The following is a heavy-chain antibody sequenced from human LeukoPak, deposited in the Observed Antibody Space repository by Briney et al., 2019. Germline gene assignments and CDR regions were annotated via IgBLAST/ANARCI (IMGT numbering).Heavy chain of an antibody. CDR2: MNPNSGNT. V-gene: IGHV1-8*01. D-gene: IGHD6-19*01. Sequence: ASVKVSCKASGYTFTSYDINWVRLATGQGLEWMGWMNPNSGNTGYAQKLQGRVTMTRNTSISTAYMELSSLRSEDTAVYYCARAGIAVAGQAECFQYWGQGTLVTVSS. J-gene: IGHJ1*01. CDR3: ARAGIAVAGQAECFQY. CDR1: GYTFTSYD.